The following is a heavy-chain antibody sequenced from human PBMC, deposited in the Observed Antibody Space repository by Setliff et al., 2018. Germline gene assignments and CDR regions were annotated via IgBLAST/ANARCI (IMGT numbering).Heavy chain of an antibody. CDR1: GFTFSSYW. V-gene: IGHV3-7*05. CDR2: IKQDGSEK. CDR3: ARDPPNYDILTGYPDY. D-gene: IGHD3-9*01. Sequence: QPGGSLRLSCAASGFTFSSYWMSWVRQAPGKGLEWVANIKQDGSEKYYVDSVKGRFTISRDNAKNSLYLQMNSLRAEDTAVYYCARDPPNYDILTGYPDYWGQGTLVTVSS. J-gene: IGHJ4*02.